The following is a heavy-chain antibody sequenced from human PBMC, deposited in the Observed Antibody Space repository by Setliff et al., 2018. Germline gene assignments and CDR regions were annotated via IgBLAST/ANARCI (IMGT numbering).Heavy chain of an antibody. Sequence: KTSETLSLTCTVSGGSISPYCWSWVRQPPGKGLEWIGYVYHNGNTNFNPSLRSRLTISVDTSKNQFSLKLNSVTAADTAVYYCARRLRESHAFHIWGQGTLVTVSS. D-gene: IGHD2-15*01. V-gene: IGHV4-59*08. CDR2: VYHNGNT. CDR1: GGSISPYC. J-gene: IGHJ3*02. CDR3: ARRLRESHAFHI.